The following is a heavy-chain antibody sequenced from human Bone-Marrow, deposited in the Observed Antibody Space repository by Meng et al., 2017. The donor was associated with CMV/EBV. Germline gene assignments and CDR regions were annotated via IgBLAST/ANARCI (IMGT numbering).Heavy chain of an antibody. D-gene: IGHD2-2*01. CDR1: GGSFSGYY. CDR2: INHSGST. J-gene: IGHJ4*02. V-gene: IGHV4-34*01. Sequence: GSLRLSCAVYGGSFSGYYWSWIRQPPGKGLEWIGEINHSGSTNYNPSLKSRVTISVDTSKNQFSLKLSSVTAADTAVYYCARVFILQQNIVVVPAATTHYFDYWVQGTLVTVSS. CDR3: ARVFILQQNIVVVPAATTHYFDY.